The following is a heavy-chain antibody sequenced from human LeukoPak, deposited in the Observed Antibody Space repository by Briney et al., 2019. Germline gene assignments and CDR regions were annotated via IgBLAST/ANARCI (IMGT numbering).Heavy chain of an antibody. CDR1: GYIFTNYW. J-gene: IGHJ4*02. CDR3: ARRRGYTSSWYDY. Sequence: GESLKISCKSSGYIFTNYWIAWVRQMPGRGLEWMGIIYPGDSDIRYSPSFQGQVTISADKSISTAYPQWSSLKASDTAIYYCARRRGYTSSWYDYWGQGTLVTVSS. CDR2: IYPGDSDI. V-gene: IGHV5-51*01. D-gene: IGHD6-13*01.